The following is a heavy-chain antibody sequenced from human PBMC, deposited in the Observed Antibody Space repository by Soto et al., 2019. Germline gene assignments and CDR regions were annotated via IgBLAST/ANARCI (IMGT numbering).Heavy chain of an antibody. Sequence: GASGKVSCKVSGYTLTELSMQWVRQAPGKGPEWMGGFDPEDGETNYAQKFQGRVTMTADTSTGTAYMELRSLRPDDTAVYYCARDSVRTYYYDSSGHYLGDYWGQGTLVTVSS. D-gene: IGHD3-22*01. J-gene: IGHJ4*02. CDR3: ARDSVRTYYYDSSGHYLGDY. CDR1: GYTLTELS. V-gene: IGHV1-24*01. CDR2: FDPEDGET.